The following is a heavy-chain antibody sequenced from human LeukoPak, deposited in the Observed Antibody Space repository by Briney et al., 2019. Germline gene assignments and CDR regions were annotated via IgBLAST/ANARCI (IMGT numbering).Heavy chain of an antibody. D-gene: IGHD6-13*01. CDR1: GFSFRDYG. V-gene: IGHV3-30*02. CDR3: AKDGSSWSFDH. Sequence: GGSLRLSCAASGFSFRDYGMHWVRQAPGKGLEWVAFIRNDGSNKYYADSVKVRFTISRDNSKSTLYLQIHSLRAEETAVYYCAKDGSSWSFDHWGQGTLVSVSS. J-gene: IGHJ4*02. CDR2: IRNDGSNK.